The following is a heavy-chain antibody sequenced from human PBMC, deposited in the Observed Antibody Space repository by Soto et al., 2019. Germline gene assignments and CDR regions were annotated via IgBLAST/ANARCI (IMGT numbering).Heavy chain of an antibody. CDR3: GRGGGGGGFDY. J-gene: IGHJ4*02. V-gene: IGHV3-33*01. D-gene: IGHD2-15*01. Sequence: QVQLVESGGGVVQPGRSLRLSCAASGFTFSSYGMHWVRQAPGKGLEWVAVIWYDGRNKYYADSVKGRFTISRDNSKNTLDLQMNSLRAEDTAVYYCGRGGGGGGFDYWGQGTLVTVSS. CDR1: GFTFSSYG. CDR2: IWYDGRNK.